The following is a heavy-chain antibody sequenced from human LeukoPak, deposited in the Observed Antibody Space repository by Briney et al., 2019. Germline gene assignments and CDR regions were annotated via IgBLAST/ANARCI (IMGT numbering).Heavy chain of an antibody. J-gene: IGHJ4*02. CDR3: ARVGSSSSFFAYFDY. D-gene: IGHD6-6*01. CDR2: ISSSSSYI. CDR1: GITFSSYG. Sequence: GGSLRLSCAASGITFSSYGMNWVRQAPGKGLEWVSSISSSSSYIYYADSVKGRFTISRDNAKNSLYLQMNSLRAEDTAVYYCARVGSSSSFFAYFDYWGQGTLVTVSS. V-gene: IGHV3-21*01.